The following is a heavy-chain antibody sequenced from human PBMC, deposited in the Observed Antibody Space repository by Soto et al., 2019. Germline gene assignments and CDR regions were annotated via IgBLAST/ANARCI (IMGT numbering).Heavy chain of an antibody. CDR1: GDSVSSNSAA. CDR3: ESKKDDYIGGSSQFYYYMDV. Sequence: SQTLSLTCAISGDSVSSNSAAWNWIRQSPSRGLEWLGRTYYRSKWYNDYAVSVKSRITINPDTSKNQFSLQLNSVTPEDTAVYYCESKKDDYIGGSSQFYYYMDVGGKGTTVTVSS. V-gene: IGHV6-1*01. D-gene: IGHD3-16*01. J-gene: IGHJ6*03. CDR2: TYYRSKWYN.